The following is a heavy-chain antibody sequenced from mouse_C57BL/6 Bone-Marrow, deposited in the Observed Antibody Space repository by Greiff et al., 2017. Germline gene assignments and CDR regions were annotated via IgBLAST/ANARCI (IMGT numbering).Heavy chain of an antibody. J-gene: IGHJ2*01. CDR3: ARQGGGFDY. V-gene: IGHV5-6*01. Sequence: EVMLVESGGDLVKPGGTLKLSCAASGFTFSSYGMSWVRQTPDKRLWWVATISSGGSYTYYPDSVKGRFTISRDNAKINLYLKMSSLKSEDTAMYYCARQGGGFDYGGQVTTLAVGS. CDR2: ISSGGSYT. CDR1: GFTFSSYG.